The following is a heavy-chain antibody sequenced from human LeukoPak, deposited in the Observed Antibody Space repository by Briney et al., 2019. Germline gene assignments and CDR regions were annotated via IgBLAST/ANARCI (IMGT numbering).Heavy chain of an antibody. D-gene: IGHD1-7*01. V-gene: IGHV3-48*01. CDR2: ISSSSSII. Sequence: GGSLRLSCAASGFTFSSYSMIWVRQAPGKGLEWVSYISSSSSIIYYADSVKGRFTISRDNAKNSLYLQMNSLRAEDTAVYYCAREGTTVDYWGQGTLVTVSS. CDR3: AREGTTVDY. CDR1: GFTFSSYS. J-gene: IGHJ4*02.